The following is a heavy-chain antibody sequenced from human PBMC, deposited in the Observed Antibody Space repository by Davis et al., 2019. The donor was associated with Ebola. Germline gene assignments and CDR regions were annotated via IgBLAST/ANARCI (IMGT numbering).Heavy chain of an antibody. V-gene: IGHV3-23*01. CDR1: GFTLSSYA. J-gene: IGHJ6*02. CDR2: MSGSGGST. CDR3: ARLYSSSSPFGGYYYYGMDV. Sequence: GESLKISCSASGFTLSSYAMNWVRQAPGKGLEWVSGMSGSGGSTYYADSVKGRFTISRDNSKNTLYLQMDSLRAEDTAVYYCARLYSSSSPFGGYYYYGMDVWGQGTTVTVSS. D-gene: IGHD6-6*01.